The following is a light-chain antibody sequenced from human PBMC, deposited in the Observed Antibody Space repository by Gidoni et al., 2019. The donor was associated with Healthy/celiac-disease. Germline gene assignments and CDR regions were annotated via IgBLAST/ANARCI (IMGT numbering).Light chain of an antibody. J-gene: IGLJ3*02. Sequence: QSVLTQPPSASGTPGQRVPISCSGSRSNIGSNTVNWYQQLPGTAPKLLIYSNNQRPSGVPDRFSGSKSGTSASLAISGLQSEDEADYYCAAWDDSLNGPLFGGGTKLTVL. CDR1: RSNIGSNT. CDR2: SNN. CDR3: AAWDDSLNGPL. V-gene: IGLV1-44*01.